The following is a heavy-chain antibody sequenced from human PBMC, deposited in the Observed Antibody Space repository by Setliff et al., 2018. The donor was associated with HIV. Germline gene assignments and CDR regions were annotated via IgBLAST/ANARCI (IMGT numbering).Heavy chain of an antibody. D-gene: IGHD2-15*01. V-gene: IGHV4-34*01. J-gene: IGHJ4*02. CDR1: GGSFSGYY. CDR2: IDHRGST. CDR3: ARDLGYCSGGSCYWYY. Sequence: PSETLSLTCAVYGGSFSGYYWSWIRQPPGKGLEWIGEIDHRGSTNYNPSLKSRVTISVDTSKNQFSLNLTSVTAADTAVYYCARDLGYCSGGSCYWYYWGQGTLVTVSS.